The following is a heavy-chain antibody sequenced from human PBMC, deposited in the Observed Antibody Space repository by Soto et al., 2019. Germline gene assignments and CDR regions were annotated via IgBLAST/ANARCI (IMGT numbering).Heavy chain of an antibody. J-gene: IGHJ5*02. V-gene: IGHV3-30-3*02. CDR1: GFTFRSYG. CDR2: IKSDGTTA. Sequence: QVKLVESGGGVVQPGRSRRLSCVTSGFTFRSYGMHWVRQSPDKGLEWVAVIKSDGTTADYIESVKGRFFISRDNSKKTVYLQMNNLRPEDTGIYYCAKPRSSLEWPPFDPWGQGTLVTGSS. D-gene: IGHD3-3*01. CDR3: AKPRSSLEWPPFDP.